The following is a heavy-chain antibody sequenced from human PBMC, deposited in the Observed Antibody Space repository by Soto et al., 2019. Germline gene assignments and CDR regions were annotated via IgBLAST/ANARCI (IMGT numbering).Heavy chain of an antibody. D-gene: IGHD2-8*01. V-gene: IGHV1-46*01. CDR1: GYTFTSYY. Sequence: ASVKVSCKASGYTFTSYYMHWVRQAPGQGLEWMGRINPSGGSTSYAQKVQGRVTMTRDTSTSTVYMEPSSLRSEDTAVCYCALSSDCTNDVCYYSYYSGMDVWGQGTPVTVSS. CDR2: INPSGGST. J-gene: IGHJ6*02. CDR3: ALSSDCTNDVCYYSYYSGMDV.